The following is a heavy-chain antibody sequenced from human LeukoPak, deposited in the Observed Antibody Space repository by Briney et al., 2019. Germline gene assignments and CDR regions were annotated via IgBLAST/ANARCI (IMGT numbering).Heavy chain of an antibody. J-gene: IGHJ4*02. V-gene: IGHV3-21*01. CDR1: GSTFSSYS. CDR2: ISSSSSYI. CDR3: ARDGGYSYGYPLDY. D-gene: IGHD5-18*01. Sequence: PGGSLRLSCAASGSTFSSYSMNRVRQAPGKGLEWVSSISSSSSYIYYADSVKGRFTISRDNAKNSLYLQMNSLRAEDTAVYYCARDGGYSYGYPLDYWGQGTLVTVSS.